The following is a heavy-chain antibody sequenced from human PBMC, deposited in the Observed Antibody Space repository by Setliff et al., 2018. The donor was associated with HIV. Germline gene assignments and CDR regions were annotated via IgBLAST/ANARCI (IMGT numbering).Heavy chain of an antibody. V-gene: IGHV4-4*09. Sequence: SETLSLTCTVSGDSISTDYWTWIRQPPGKGLGWIGYIYTSGSVNYNPSLNSRVTISIDTSKNQFSLKLSSVTAADTAVYFCARGRGSSSSWPIDYWGQGTLVTVSS. CDR3: ARGRGSSSSWPIDY. D-gene: IGHD6-13*01. CDR2: IYTSGSV. J-gene: IGHJ4*02. CDR1: GDSISTDY.